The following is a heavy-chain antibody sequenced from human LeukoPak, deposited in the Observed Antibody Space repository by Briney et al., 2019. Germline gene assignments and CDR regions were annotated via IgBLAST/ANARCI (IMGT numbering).Heavy chain of an antibody. CDR3: ARALLRPWFDP. CDR2: IYCSGST. Sequence: SETLSLTCTVSGGSISSYYWSWIRQPPGKGLEWIGYIYCSGSTNYNPSLKSRVTISVDTSKNQFSLKLSSVTAADTAVYYCARALLRPWFDPWGQGTLVTVSS. D-gene: IGHD4-17*01. CDR1: GGSISSYY. J-gene: IGHJ5*02. V-gene: IGHV4-59*01.